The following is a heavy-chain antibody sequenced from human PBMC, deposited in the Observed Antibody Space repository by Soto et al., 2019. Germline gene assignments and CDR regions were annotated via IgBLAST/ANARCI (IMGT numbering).Heavy chain of an antibody. CDR1: GFTFSSYA. Sequence: EVQLLESGGGLVQPGGSLRLSCAASGFTFSSYAMSWVRQAPGKGLEWVSAISGSGGSTYYADSVKGRFTITRDNSKNTLYLQMNSLRAEDTAVYYCAKSGVDFWSFYYNYYWGQGPLVTVSS. CDR2: ISGSGGST. D-gene: IGHD3-3*01. J-gene: IGHJ4*02. CDR3: AKSGVDFWSFYYNYY. V-gene: IGHV3-23*01.